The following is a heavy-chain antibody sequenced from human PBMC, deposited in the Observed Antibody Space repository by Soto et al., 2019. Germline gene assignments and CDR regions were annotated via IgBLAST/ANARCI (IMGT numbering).Heavy chain of an antibody. CDR1: GGSISSYY. CDR3: AQSTGWPGFDF. V-gene: IGHV4-59*01. Sequence: PSETLSLTCSVSGGSISSYYWSWIRQPPGKGLEWIGYIYYAGTTTYNPSLKSRVSISVDTSKNEVSLKLASVTAADTAVYYCAQSTGWPGFDFWGQGVLVTVSS. J-gene: IGHJ4*02. D-gene: IGHD2-2*01. CDR2: IYYAGTT.